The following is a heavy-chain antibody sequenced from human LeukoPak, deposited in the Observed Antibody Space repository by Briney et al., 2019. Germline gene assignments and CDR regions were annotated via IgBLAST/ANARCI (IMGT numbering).Heavy chain of an antibody. CDR2: ISSSSSYI. CDR3: ARASSSWYRAADY. D-gene: IGHD6-13*01. Sequence: GGSLRLSCAASGFTFSSYSMNWVRQAPGEGLEWVSSISSSSSYIYYADSVKGRFTISRDNAKNSLYLQMNSLRAEDTAVYYCARASSSWYRAADYWGQGTLVTVSS. J-gene: IGHJ4*02. CDR1: GFTFSSYS. V-gene: IGHV3-21*01.